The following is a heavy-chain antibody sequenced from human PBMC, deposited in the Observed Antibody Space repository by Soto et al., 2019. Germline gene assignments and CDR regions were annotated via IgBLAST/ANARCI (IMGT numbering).Heavy chain of an antibody. Sequence: PGGSLRLSCTASGFTFSSYNMNWVRQAPGKGLEWVSYISTWSSYSFYADSVKGRFTISRDNSENSLYLQLDSLRDEDTAVYYCARASHHYGALDYWGQGALVTVSS. J-gene: IGHJ4*02. D-gene: IGHD4-17*01. CDR3: ARASHHYGALDY. CDR2: ISTWSSYS. CDR1: GFTFSSYN. V-gene: IGHV3-21*01.